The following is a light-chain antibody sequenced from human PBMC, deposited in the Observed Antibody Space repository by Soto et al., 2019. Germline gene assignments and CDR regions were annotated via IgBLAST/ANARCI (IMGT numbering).Light chain of an antibody. CDR2: GAS. CDR1: ESVTNS. CDR3: QQYNDWWT. J-gene: IGKJ1*01. V-gene: IGKV3-15*01. Sequence: EIVMTQSPATLPVSPGERATLSCRASESVTNSLAWFQLKPGQAPRVLIYGASTRASDIPARFSGSGSGTEFTLTISSLQSEDFAVYYCQQYNDWWTFGQGTKVDI.